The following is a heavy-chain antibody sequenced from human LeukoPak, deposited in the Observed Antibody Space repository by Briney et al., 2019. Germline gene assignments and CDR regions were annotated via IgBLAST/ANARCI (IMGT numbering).Heavy chain of an antibody. CDR2: VNPRTGGT. Sequence: ASVKVSCKASGYNFTGNYIHWVRQAPGQGLEWLGWVNPRTGGTNSAQKFQGRVTMTRDTSISTAYMELSRLRSDDTAVYYCARGPPGVYWGQGTLVTVSS. CDR3: ARGPPGVY. V-gene: IGHV1-2*02. CDR1: GYNFTGNY. J-gene: IGHJ4*02.